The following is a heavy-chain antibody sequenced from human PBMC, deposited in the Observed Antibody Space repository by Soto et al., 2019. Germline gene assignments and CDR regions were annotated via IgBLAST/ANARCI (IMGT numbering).Heavy chain of an antibody. CDR3: AHSLYDSVWGTNWFDP. CDR1: GFSLSTSGVG. J-gene: IGHJ5*02. D-gene: IGHD3-16*01. CDR2: IYWDDDK. V-gene: IGHV2-5*02. Sequence: QITLKESGPTLVKPTQTLTLTCTFSGFSLSTSGVGVGWIRQPPGKALEWLALIYWDDDKRYSPSLKSRLTITKDTSKNQVVLTLTNMDPVDTATYYCAHSLYDSVWGTNWFDPWGQGALVTVSS.